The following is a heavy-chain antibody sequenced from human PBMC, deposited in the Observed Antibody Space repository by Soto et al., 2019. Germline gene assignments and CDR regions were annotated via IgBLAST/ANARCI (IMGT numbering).Heavy chain of an antibody. D-gene: IGHD2-15*01. CDR2: IYYSGST. V-gene: IGHV4-31*03. CDR3: ARESIVFDAFDI. Sequence: PSESLSLTCTVSGGSISSGGYYWSWIRQHPGKGLEWIGYIYYSGSTYYNPSLKSRVTISVDTSKNQFSLKLSSVTAADTAVYYCARESIVFDAFDIWGQGTMVTVSS. CDR1: GGSISSGGYY. J-gene: IGHJ3*02.